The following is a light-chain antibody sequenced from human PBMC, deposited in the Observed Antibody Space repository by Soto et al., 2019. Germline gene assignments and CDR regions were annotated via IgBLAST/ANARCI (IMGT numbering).Light chain of an antibody. V-gene: IGLV2-14*03. J-gene: IGLJ1*01. Sequence: QSALTQPASVSGSPGQSITISCTGTSSDIGGYNYVSWYQQHPGKAPKLIIYDVSNRPSGVSNRFSGSKSGNTASLTISGLQAEDEAYYYCSSSLGGTTLGVFGTGTKVTVL. CDR2: DVS. CDR3: SSSLGGTTLGV. CDR1: SSDIGGYNY.